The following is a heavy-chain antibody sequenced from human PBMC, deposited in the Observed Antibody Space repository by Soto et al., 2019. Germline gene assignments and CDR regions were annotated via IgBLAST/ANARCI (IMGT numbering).Heavy chain of an antibody. J-gene: IGHJ5*02. V-gene: IGHV4-59*08. D-gene: IGHD5-12*01. CDR3: AGGGLYSGYDLSRTKGWFDP. CDR2: IYYSGST. CDR1: GGSISSYY. Sequence: PSETLSLTCTVSGGSISSYYWSWIRQPPGKGLEWIGYIYYSGSTNYNPSLKSRVTISVDTSKNQFSLKLSSVTAADTAVYYCAGGGLYSGYDLSRTKGWFDPWGQGTLVTVSS.